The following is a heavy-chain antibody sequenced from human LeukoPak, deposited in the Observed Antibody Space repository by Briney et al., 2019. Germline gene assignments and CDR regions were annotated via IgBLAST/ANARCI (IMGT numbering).Heavy chain of an antibody. CDR1: GGSISSGSYY. Sequence: SETLSLTCTVSGGSISSGSYYWSWIRQPAGKGLERIGRIYTSGSTNYNPSLKSRVTISVDTSKNQFSLKLSSVTAADTAVYYCARDLWFGAGRTFDIWGQGTMVTVSS. J-gene: IGHJ3*02. CDR2: IYTSGST. CDR3: ARDLWFGAGRTFDI. D-gene: IGHD3-10*01. V-gene: IGHV4-61*02.